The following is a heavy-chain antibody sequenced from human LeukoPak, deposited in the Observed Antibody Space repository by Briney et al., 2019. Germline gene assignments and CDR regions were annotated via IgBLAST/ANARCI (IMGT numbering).Heavy chain of an antibody. CDR3: ARGFYGSGSYYKYWFDP. J-gene: IGHJ5*02. V-gene: IGHV1-2*02. D-gene: IGHD3-10*01. Sequence: ASVKVSCKASGYTFTGYYMHWVRQAPGQGLEWMGWINPNSGGTNYAQKFQGRVTMTRDTSTSTAYMELSRLRSDDTAVYYCARGFYGSGSYYKYWFDPWGQGTLVTVSS. CDR2: INPNSGGT. CDR1: GYTFTGYY.